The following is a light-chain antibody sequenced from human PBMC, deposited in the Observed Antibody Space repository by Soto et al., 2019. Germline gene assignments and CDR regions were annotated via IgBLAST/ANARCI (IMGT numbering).Light chain of an antibody. CDR2: LGS. Sequence: PLSLPVTPGEPASISCRSSQSLLHSNGYNYLHWFLQKPGQSPQLLISLGSNRASGVPDRFSGSGSGTDFTLKITRVEAEDVGVYYCMQTLQSPWTFGQGTKVDIK. CDR3: MQTLQSPWT. J-gene: IGKJ1*01. CDR1: QSLLHSNGYNY. V-gene: IGKV2-28*01.